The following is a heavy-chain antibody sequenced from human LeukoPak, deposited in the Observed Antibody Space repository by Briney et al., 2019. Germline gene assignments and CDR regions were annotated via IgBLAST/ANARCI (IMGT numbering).Heavy chain of an antibody. CDR2: IIPIFGTA. J-gene: IGHJ6*04. CDR3: ARDKVVPAASPGDYYYYGMDV. D-gene: IGHD2-2*01. V-gene: IGHV1-69*13. Sequence: ASVKVSCKASGGTFSSYAISWVRQAPGQGLEWMGGIIPIFGTANYAQKFQGRVTITADESTSTAYMELSSLRSEDTAVYYCARDKVVPAASPGDYYYYGMDVWGKGTTATVSS. CDR1: GGTFSSYA.